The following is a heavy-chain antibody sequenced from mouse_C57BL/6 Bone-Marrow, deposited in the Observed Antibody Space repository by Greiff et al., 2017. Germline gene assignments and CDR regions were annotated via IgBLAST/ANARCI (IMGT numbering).Heavy chain of an antibody. V-gene: IGHV1-50*01. Sequence: QVQLQQSGAELVKPGASVKLSCKASGYTFTSYWMQWVKQRPGQGLEWIGEIDPSDSYTNYNQKFKGKATLTVDTSSSTAYMQLSSLTSEDAAVYYCARPWYFDVWGTGTTVTVSS. CDR1: GYTFTSYW. CDR2: IDPSDSYT. CDR3: ARPWYFDV. J-gene: IGHJ1*03.